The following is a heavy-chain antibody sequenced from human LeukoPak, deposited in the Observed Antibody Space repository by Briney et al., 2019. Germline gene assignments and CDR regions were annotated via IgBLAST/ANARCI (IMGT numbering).Heavy chain of an antibody. Sequence: GGSLRLSCAASGFTFTEYSIIWVRQAPGKGLEWVSFISDISDRSSTIHYADSVKGRFTISRDNAERSVYLQMNGLRADDTAVYYCARVRGPTLKTCYMDVWGTGTTVTVSS. D-gene: IGHD3-10*01. J-gene: IGHJ6*03. V-gene: IGHV3-48*04. CDR1: GFTFTEYS. CDR3: ARVRGPTLKTCYMDV. CDR2: ISDRSSTI.